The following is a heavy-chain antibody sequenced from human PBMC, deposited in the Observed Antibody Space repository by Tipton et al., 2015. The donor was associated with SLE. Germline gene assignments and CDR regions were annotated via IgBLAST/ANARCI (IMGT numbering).Heavy chain of an antibody. CDR3: AGAVGTAAGLRDY. Sequence: TLSLTCTVSGGSISRGPYYWSWIRQPAGEGLEWIGRIYTSGSTNYNPSLKSRVTISLEKSKNQFSLKVTAVTAADTAVYYCAGAVGTAAGLRDYRGQGTLVTVPS. CDR2: IYTSGST. J-gene: IGHJ4*02. CDR1: GGSISRGPYY. D-gene: IGHD6-13*01. V-gene: IGHV4-61*02.